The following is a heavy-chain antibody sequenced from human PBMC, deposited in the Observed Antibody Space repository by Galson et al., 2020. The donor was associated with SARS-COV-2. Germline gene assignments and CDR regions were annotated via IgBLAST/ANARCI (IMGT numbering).Heavy chain of an antibody. CDR2: MLFDGQTD. J-gene: IGHJ5*02. CDR1: GFAFDTFG. D-gene: IGHD3-16*01. V-gene: IGHV3-33*01. Sequence: GGFLRLSCAASGFAFDTFGIHWVRQGPGKGPEWVAFMLFDGQTDYYTESLNGRFTISRDNSRNTLYLEMNGLRAEDTAVYYCVSDRYCDYNACYNWLDPWGQGTLVTVSS. CDR3: VSDRYCDYNACYNWLDP.